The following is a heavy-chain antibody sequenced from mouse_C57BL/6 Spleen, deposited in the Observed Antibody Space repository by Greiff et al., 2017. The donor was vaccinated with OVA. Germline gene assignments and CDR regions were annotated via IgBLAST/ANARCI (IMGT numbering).Heavy chain of an antibody. CDR1: GFTFSSYG. V-gene: IGHV5-6*01. CDR2: ISSGGSYT. Sequence: EVMLVESGGDLVKPGGSLKLSCAASGFTFSSYGMSWVRQTPDKRLEWVATISSGGSYTYYPDSVKGRFTISRDNAKNTLYLQMSSLKSEDTAMYYCASHYGSSSYYYAMDYWGQGTSVTVSS. D-gene: IGHD1-1*01. J-gene: IGHJ4*01. CDR3: ASHYGSSSYYYAMDY.